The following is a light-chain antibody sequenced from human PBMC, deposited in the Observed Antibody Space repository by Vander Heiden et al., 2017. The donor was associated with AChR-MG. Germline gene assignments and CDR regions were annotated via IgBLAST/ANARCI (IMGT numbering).Light chain of an antibody. V-gene: IGKV1-NL1*01. J-gene: IGKJ1*01. CDR3: QQYYRFPVT. CDR2: STS. CDR1: QGISSS. Sequence: DMQMTQSPSSLSASVGDRVTITCRANQGISSSLAWYQQKPGKAPKLLLYSTSSLHAGVPSRFRGSASGMDYTLTISGLQPEDFATYYCQQYYRFPVTFGQGTRVEVK.